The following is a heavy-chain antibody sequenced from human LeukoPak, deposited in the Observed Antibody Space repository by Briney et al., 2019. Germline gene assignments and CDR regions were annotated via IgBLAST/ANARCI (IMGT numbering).Heavy chain of an antibody. CDR1: GGSFSGYY. Sequence: SETLSLTCAVYGGSFSGYYWSWIRQPPGKGLEWIGEINHSGSTNYNPSLKSRVTISVDTSKNQFSLKLSSVTAADTAVYYCAREGYCSSTSCYGWVGYYYYMDVWGKGTTVTISS. V-gene: IGHV4-34*01. CDR2: INHSGST. J-gene: IGHJ6*03. D-gene: IGHD2-2*01. CDR3: AREGYCSSTSCYGWVGYYYYMDV.